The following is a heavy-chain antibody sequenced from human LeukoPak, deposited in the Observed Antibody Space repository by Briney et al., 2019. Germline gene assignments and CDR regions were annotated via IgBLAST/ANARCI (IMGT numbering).Heavy chain of an antibody. V-gene: IGHV1-2*02. CDR3: AREGGLSRYQVLSHGSFDY. J-gene: IGHJ4*02. CDR2: INPNSGGT. D-gene: IGHD2-2*01. Sequence: ASVKVSCKASGYTFTCYYMHWVRQAPGQGLEWMGWINPNSGGTNYAQKFQGRVTMTRDTSISTAYMELSRLRSDDTAVYYCAREGGLSRYQVLSHGSFDYWGQGTLVTVSS. CDR1: GYTFTCYY.